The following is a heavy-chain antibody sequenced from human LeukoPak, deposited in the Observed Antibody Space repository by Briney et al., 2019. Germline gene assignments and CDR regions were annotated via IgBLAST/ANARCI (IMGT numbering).Heavy chain of an antibody. D-gene: IGHD2/OR15-2a*01. Sequence: GGSLRLSCAASGFTFSSYVMNWVRKAPGKGLEWVSAISGSGVSTYYADSVKGRFTISRDNSKNTLYLQMNSLRAEDTAVYYCAKDRTTLENWFDPWGQGTLVTVSS. CDR2: ISGSGVST. V-gene: IGHV3-23*01. J-gene: IGHJ5*02. CDR3: AKDRTTLENWFDP. CDR1: GFTFSSYV.